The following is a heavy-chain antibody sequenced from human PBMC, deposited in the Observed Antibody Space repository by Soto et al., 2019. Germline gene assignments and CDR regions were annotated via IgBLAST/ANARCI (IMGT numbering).Heavy chain of an antibody. CDR2: INAGNGNT. CDR1: GYTFTSYA. CDR3: ARSDIVLVPAAEFDY. D-gene: IGHD2-2*01. J-gene: IGHJ4*02. Sequence: QVQLVQSGAEEKKPGASVKVSCKASGYTFTSYAMHWVRQAPGQRLEWMGWINAGNGNTKYSQKFQGRVTTTRDTSASTAYKELSSLRSEDTAVYYCARSDIVLVPAAEFDYWGQGTPVTVSS. V-gene: IGHV1-3*05.